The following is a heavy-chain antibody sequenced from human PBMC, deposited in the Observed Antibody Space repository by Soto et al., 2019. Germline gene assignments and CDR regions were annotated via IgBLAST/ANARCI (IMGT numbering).Heavy chain of an antibody. D-gene: IGHD4-17*01. CDR1: GYSFSNYG. J-gene: IGHJ4*02. CDR2: MNPNSGNT. V-gene: IGHV1-8*02. CDR3: ARTLYGDNVDY. Sequence: ASVKVSCKASGYSFSNYGISWVRQAPGQGLEWMGWMNPNSGNTGYAQKFQGRVTMTRNTSISTDYMELSSLRSEDTAVYYCARTLYGDNVDYRGQGTLVTVSS.